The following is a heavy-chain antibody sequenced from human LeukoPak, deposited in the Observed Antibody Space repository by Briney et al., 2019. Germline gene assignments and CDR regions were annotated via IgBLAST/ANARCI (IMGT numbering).Heavy chain of an antibody. CDR2: IKQDGSEK. D-gene: IGHD1-26*01. J-gene: IGHJ4*02. Sequence: GGSLRLSCAASGFTFSSYWVSWVRQAPGKGLEWVANIKQDGSEKYYVDSVKGRFTISRDNAKNSLYLQMNSLRAEVTAVYYCARDHYLVGATTLWGQGTLVTVSS. CDR3: ARDHYLVGATTL. V-gene: IGHV3-7*01. CDR1: GFTFSSYW.